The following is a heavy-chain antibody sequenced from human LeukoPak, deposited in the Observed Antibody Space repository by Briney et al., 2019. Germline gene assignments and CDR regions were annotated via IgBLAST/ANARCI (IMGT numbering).Heavy chain of an antibody. Sequence: ASVKVSCKASGYTFTSYDINWVRQATGQGLEWMGWMNPNSGNTGYAQKFQGRVTMTRNTSISTAYMELSSLRSEDTAVYYCARVSYYYDSSGYEAFDIWGQGTMVTVSS. CDR2: MNPNSGNT. V-gene: IGHV1-8*01. J-gene: IGHJ3*02. D-gene: IGHD3-22*01. CDR1: GYTFTSYD. CDR3: ARVSYYYDSSGYEAFDI.